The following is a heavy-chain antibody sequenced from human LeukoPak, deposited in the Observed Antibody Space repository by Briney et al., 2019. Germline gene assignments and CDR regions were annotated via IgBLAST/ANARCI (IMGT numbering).Heavy chain of an antibody. D-gene: IGHD6-13*01. CDR3: AKDLRSSNYYYFDY. Sequence: ASVKVSCKASGYTFTGYYMHWVRQAPGQGLEWMGWINPNSGGTNYAQKFQGRVTMTRDTSISTAYMELSRLRSDDTAVYYCAKDLRSSNYYYFDYWGQGTLVTVSS. CDR2: INPNSGGT. CDR1: GYTFTGYY. J-gene: IGHJ4*02. V-gene: IGHV1-2*02.